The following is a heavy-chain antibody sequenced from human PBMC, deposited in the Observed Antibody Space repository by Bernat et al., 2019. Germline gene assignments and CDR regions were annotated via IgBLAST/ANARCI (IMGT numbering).Heavy chain of an antibody. CDR2: FDPEDGET. CDR3: ATDKKGLYYYGSGSYYKRGAFDI. J-gene: IGHJ3*02. V-gene: IGHV1-24*01. Sequence: QVQLVQSGAEVKKPGASVKVSCKVSGYTLTELSMHWVRQAPGKGLEWMGGFDPEDGETIYAQKFQSRVTMTEDTSTDTAYMELSSLRSEDTAVYYCATDKKGLYYYGSGSYYKRGAFDIWGQGTMVTVSS. CDR1: GYTLTELS. D-gene: IGHD3-10*01.